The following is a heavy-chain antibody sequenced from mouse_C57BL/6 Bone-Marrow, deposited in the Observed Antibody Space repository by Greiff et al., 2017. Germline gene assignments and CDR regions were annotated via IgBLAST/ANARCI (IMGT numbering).Heavy chain of an antibody. J-gene: IGHJ4*01. CDR2: ISSGGDYI. CDR1: GFTFSSYA. V-gene: IGHV5-9-1*02. CDR3: TRVNDYDGVWDY. D-gene: IGHD2-4*01. Sequence: EVMLVESGEGLVKPGGSLKLSCAASGFTFSSYAMSWVRQTPEKRLEWVAYISSGGDYISYADTVKGRFTISRDNARNTLYLQMSSLKSEDTAMYYCTRVNDYDGVWDYWGQGTSVTVSS.